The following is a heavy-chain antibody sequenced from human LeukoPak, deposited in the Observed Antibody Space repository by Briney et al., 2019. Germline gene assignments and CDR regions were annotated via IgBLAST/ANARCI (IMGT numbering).Heavy chain of an antibody. CDR2: ISWNSGSI. Sequence: GGSLRLSCAASGFTLDDYAMHWVRQAPGKGLEWVSGISWNSGSIGYADSVKGRFTISRDNAKNSLYLQMNSLRAEDTALYYCAKDMGFRENAFDIWGQGTMVTVSS. J-gene: IGHJ3*02. V-gene: IGHV3-9*01. CDR3: AKDMGFRENAFDI. CDR1: GFTLDDYA. D-gene: IGHD1-26*01.